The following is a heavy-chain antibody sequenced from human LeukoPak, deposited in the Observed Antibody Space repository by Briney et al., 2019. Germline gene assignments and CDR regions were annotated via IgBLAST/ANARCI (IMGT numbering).Heavy chain of an antibody. J-gene: IGHJ5*02. D-gene: IGHD3-10*01. CDR1: GGSFSGNY. Sequence: SETLSLTCAVYGGSFSGNYWSWIRQPPGKGLEWIGSIYYSGSTYYNPSLKSRVTISVDTSKNQFSLKLSSVTAADTAVYYCARHLPPYLWFGESWFDPWGQGTLVTVSS. CDR2: IYYSGST. V-gene: IGHV4-34*01. CDR3: ARHLPPYLWFGESWFDP.